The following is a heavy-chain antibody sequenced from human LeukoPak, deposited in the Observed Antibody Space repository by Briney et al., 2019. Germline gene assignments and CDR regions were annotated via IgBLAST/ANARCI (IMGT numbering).Heavy chain of an antibody. CDR1: GYTFTGYY. J-gene: IGHJ5*02. CDR2: INPNSGGT. CDR3: ARDLKYSSSWDNWFDP. D-gene: IGHD6-13*01. Sequence: GASVKVSCKASGYTFTGYYMHWVRQAPGQGLEWMGWINPNSGGTNYAQKLQGRVTMTTDTSTSTAYMELRSLRSDDTAVYYCARDLKYSSSWDNWFDPWGQGTLVTVSS. V-gene: IGHV1-2*02.